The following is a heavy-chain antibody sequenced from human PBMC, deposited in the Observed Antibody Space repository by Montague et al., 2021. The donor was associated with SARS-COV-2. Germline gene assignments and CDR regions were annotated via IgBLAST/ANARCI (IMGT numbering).Heavy chain of an antibody. CDR1: GGSISSYY. CDR3: ARVGAYGDYPTPPTFDY. Sequence: SETLSLTCTVSGGSISSYYWSWIRQPPGKGLKWIGYIYYSGSTNYNPSLKSRVTISVDTSKNQFSLKLSSVTAAGTAVYYCARVGAYGDYPTPPTFDYWGQGTLVTVSS. V-gene: IGHV4-59*01. D-gene: IGHD4-17*01. J-gene: IGHJ4*02. CDR2: IYYSGST.